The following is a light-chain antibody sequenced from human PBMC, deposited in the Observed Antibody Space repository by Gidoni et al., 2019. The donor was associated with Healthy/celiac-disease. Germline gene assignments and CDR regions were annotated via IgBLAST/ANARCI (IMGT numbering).Light chain of an antibody. J-gene: IGKJ3*01. Sequence: EIVLTQSPGTLSLSPGERATFSCRASQSVSSSYLDWYQQKPGQAPRLLIYGASSRATGIPDRFSGSGSGTDFTLTISRLEPEDFAVYYCQQYGSSPFTFGPGTKVDIK. CDR2: GAS. V-gene: IGKV3-20*01. CDR1: QSVSSSY. CDR3: QQYGSSPFT.